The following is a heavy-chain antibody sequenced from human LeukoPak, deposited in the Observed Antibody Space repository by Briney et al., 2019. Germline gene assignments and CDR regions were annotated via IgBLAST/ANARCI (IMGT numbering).Heavy chain of an antibody. Sequence: ASVTVSCKASGYTFTGYGISWVRQAPGQGLEWMGWISAYNGNTNYAQKLQGRVTMTTDTSTSTAYMELRSLRSDDTAVYYCARDSGSYYGGGGYYFDYWGQGTLVTVSS. J-gene: IGHJ4*02. D-gene: IGHD1-26*01. CDR2: ISAYNGNT. V-gene: IGHV1-18*01. CDR3: ARDSGSYYGGGGYYFDY. CDR1: GYTFTGYG.